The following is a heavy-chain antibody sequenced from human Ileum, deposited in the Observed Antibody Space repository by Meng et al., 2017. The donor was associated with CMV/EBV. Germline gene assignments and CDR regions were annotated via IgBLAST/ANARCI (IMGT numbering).Heavy chain of an antibody. CDR1: GYTFTDHN. V-gene: IGHV1-18*04. J-gene: IGHJ4*02. CDR3: ARDVWGFDY. D-gene: IGHD7-27*01. Sequence: QVHLPESGAEVKKPGASVKIACKTSGYTFTDHNIGWVRQAPGQGLEWVGWISLGNGQTVYGHKVQGRVTVTTDTSTSTAYMELRSLRSDDTAMYYCARDVWGFDYWGQGTLVTVSS. CDR2: ISLGNGQT.